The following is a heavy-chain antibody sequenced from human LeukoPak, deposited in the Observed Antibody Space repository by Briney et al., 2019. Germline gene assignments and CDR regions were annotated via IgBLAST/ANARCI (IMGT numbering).Heavy chain of an antibody. CDR1: GFRVRDYY. J-gene: IGHJ5*02. Sequence: GGPLRLSCASSGFRVRDYYMSWVGQAPGKGLEWVGLIRDSGEAFYADLARGRFAISRDESENTLYLQMNSLRVEDTAVYFCARDRAANQDWVEFDPWGQGTPVIVSS. CDR2: IRDSGEA. CDR3: ARDRAANQDWVEFDP. D-gene: IGHD3/OR15-3a*01. V-gene: IGHV3-66*03.